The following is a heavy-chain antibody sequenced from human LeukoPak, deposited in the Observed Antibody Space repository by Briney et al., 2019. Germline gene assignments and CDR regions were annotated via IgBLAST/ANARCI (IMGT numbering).Heavy chain of an antibody. CDR3: ARSPYYYGSGSYPD. J-gene: IGHJ4*02. CDR2: MNPNSGNT. Sequence: ASVKVSCKASGYTFTSYEINWVRQATGQGLEWMGWMNPNSGNTGYAQKFQGRVTMTRNTSISTAYMELSSLRSEDTAVYYCARSPYYYGSGSYPDWGQGTLVTVSS. D-gene: IGHD3-10*01. CDR1: GYTFTSYE. V-gene: IGHV1-8*01.